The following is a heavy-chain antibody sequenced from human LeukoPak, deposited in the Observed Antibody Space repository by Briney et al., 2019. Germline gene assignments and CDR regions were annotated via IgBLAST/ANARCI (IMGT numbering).Heavy chain of an antibody. CDR1: RFKFGDFA. CDR2: ISASGANT. CDR3: AKVGENVLRIYPHSYYFDS. Sequence: PGGSLRLSCAASRFKFGDFAMSWVRQTPGKGLEWVSGISASGANTYYADSVKGRFTSSRDNSKNTLYLQMSNLRAEDAAVYYCAKVGENVLRIYPHSYYFDSWGQGTLVAVSS. J-gene: IGHJ4*02. D-gene: IGHD2-15*01. V-gene: IGHV3-23*01.